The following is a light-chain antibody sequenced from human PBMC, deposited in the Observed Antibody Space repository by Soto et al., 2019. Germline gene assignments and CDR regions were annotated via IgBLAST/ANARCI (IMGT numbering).Light chain of an antibody. Sequence: EIVLTQSPATLSLSPGERATLSCRASQSVSNYLARYQQKTGQAPMLLICDVTNRTTGISARFSGSGSATDFTFTISSLEPVDFALYYCQSLFTFGPRTKVDIK. J-gene: IGKJ3*01. V-gene: IGKV3-11*01. CDR1: QSVSNY. CDR3: QSLFT. CDR2: DVT.